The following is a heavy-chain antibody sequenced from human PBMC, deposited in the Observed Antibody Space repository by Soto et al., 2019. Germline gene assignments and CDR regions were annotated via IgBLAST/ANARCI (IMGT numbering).Heavy chain of an antibody. Sequence: QMQLVQSGPEVKKPGTSVKVSCKASGFTFTSSAMQWVRQARGQRLEWIGWIVVGSGNTNYAQKFQERVTITRDMSTSIAYRELSSLRSEDTAVYYCAAGSSGLYYYCGMDVWGQGTTVTVSS. V-gene: IGHV1-58*02. D-gene: IGHD6-19*01. J-gene: IGHJ6*02. CDR3: AAGSSGLYYYCGMDV. CDR2: IVVGSGNT. CDR1: GFTFTSSA.